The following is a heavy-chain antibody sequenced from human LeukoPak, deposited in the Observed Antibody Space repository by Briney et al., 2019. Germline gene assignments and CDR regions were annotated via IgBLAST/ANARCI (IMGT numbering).Heavy chain of an antibody. D-gene: IGHD5-12*01. CDR3: ARRSRGFHYYYYYYMDV. CDR2: INHSGST. J-gene: IGHJ6*03. CDR1: GGSISSGGYY. V-gene: IGHV4-39*07. Sequence: SETLSLTCTVSGGSISSGGYYWSWIRQPPGKGLEWIREINHSGSTNYNPSLKSRVTISVDTSKNQFSLKLSSVTAADTAVYYCARRSRGFHYYYYYYMDVWGKGTTVTVSS.